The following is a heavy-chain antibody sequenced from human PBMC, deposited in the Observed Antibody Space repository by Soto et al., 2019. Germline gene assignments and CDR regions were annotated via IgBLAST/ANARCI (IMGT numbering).Heavy chain of an antibody. CDR1: GGSITTYY. J-gene: IGHJ4*02. CDR3: ARLYDYFDY. CDR2: IYYSGTT. V-gene: IGHV4-59*08. Sequence: QVQLQESGPGLVKPSETLSLTCTVSGGSITTYYWSWIRQSPGKGLELIAYIYYSGTTNYNPSLKSRVPISVDTSKNQFSLKLSSVTAADTAVYYCARLYDYFDYWGQGTLVTVSS.